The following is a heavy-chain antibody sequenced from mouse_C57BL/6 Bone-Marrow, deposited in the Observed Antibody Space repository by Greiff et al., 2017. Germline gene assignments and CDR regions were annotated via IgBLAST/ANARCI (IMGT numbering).Heavy chain of an antibody. CDR3: ARSGGAWFAY. CDR1: GYTFTSYW. D-gene: IGHD3-1*01. V-gene: IGHV1-61*01. J-gene: IGHJ3*01. CDR2: IYPSDSET. Sequence: QVQLQQSGAELVRPGSSVKLSCKASGYTFTSYWMDWVKQRPGQGLEWIGNIYPSDSETHYPQKFKDQATLTVDKSSSTASMQLSSLTSEDSAVYYCARSGGAWFAYWGQGTLVTVSA.